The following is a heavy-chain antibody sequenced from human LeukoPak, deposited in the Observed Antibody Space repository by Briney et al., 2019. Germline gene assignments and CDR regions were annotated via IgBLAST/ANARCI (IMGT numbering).Heavy chain of an antibody. Sequence: TGGSLRLSCAASGFIFSNYAMNWVRQAPGKRLEWVSGISGGGGSTYYADSVKGRFTISRDNSENTLYLQMNSLRAEDTAIYHCARGGRYCTTTNCYIGKWGQGTLVTVSS. CDR2: ISGGGGST. J-gene: IGHJ4*02. V-gene: IGHV3-23*01. D-gene: IGHD2-2*02. CDR3: ARGGRYCTTTNCYIGK. CDR1: GFIFSNYA.